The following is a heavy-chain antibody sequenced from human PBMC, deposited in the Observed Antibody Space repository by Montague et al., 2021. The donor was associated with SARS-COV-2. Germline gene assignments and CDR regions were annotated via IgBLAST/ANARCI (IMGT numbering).Heavy chain of an antibody. CDR3: ARKGSGRSDLAY. V-gene: IGHV4-4*02. J-gene: IGHJ4*02. CDR1: GDSISTDSW. CDR2: IYHTEST. D-gene: IGHD1-26*01. Sequence: SETLSLTCVVSGDSISTDSWWTWVRLPPGKGLEWVGEIYHTESTKYKPSLKSRVSVSVDKSWNQFSLRLTSVTAADTAIYYCARKGSGRSDLAYWGQGTLVTVSS.